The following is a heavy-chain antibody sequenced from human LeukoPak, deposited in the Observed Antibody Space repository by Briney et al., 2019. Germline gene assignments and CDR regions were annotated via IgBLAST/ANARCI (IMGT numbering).Heavy chain of an antibody. CDR1: GFTFRSYW. CDR3: ARDFSAQVPVTIHDNWFDP. V-gene: IGHV3-7*01. CDR2: IRQDGSEK. D-gene: IGHD2-2*01. J-gene: IGHJ5*02. Sequence: GGSLRLSCAASGFTFRSYWTSWLRQAPGKGPEWVANIRQDGSEKYYMDSVKGRFTISRDNAKKSLYLQMNSLRADDTAMYYCARDFSAQVPVTIHDNWFDPWGQGTLVIVSS.